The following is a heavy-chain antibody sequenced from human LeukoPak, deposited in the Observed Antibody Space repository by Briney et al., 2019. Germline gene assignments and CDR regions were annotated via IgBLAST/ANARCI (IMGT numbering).Heavy chain of an antibody. CDR2: IFPGDSDT. Sequence: GESLKISCHGSGYAFSSYYIGWVRQMPGKGLEGMGHIFPGDSDTRYSPSFRGQVTISADESTSTAYLQWISLKPSDTAIYYCARRFDFHDGEAVQRYFDLWGRGTLVTVSS. J-gene: IGHJ2*01. D-gene: IGHD2-21*01. CDR1: GYAFSSYY. CDR3: ARRFDFHDGEAVQRYFDL. V-gene: IGHV5-51*01.